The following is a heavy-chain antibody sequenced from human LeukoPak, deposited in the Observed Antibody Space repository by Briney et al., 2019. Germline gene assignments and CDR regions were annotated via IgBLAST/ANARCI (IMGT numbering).Heavy chain of an antibody. J-gene: IGHJ6*02. V-gene: IGHV1-2*02. CDR2: INPNSGGT. D-gene: IGHD2-15*01. CDR3: ARDGTYCSGGSCYVGYYYYAMDV. CDR1: GYTFTGYY. Sequence: ASVKVSCKASGYTFTGYYMHWVRQAPGQGLEWMGWINPNSGGTNYAQKFQGRVTMTRDTSISTAFMELSRLRSDDTAVYYCARDGTYCSGGSCYVGYYYYAMDVWGQGTTVTVSS.